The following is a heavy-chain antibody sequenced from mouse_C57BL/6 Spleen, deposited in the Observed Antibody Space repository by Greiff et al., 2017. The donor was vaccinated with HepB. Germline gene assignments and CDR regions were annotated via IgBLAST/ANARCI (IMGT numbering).Heavy chain of an antibody. V-gene: IGHV1-15*01. J-gene: IGHJ4*01. Sequence: VKVVESGAELVRPGASVTLSCKASGYTFTDYEMHWVKQTPVHGLEWIGAIDPETGGTAYNQKFKGKAILTADKSSSTAYMELRSLTSEDSAVYYCTRIVANYYAMDYWGQGTSVTVSS. CDR3: TRIVANYYAMDY. D-gene: IGHD1-1*01. CDR1: GYTFTDYE. CDR2: IDPETGGT.